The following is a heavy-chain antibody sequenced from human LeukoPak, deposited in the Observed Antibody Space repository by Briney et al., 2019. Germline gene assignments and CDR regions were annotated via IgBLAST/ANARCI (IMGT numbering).Heavy chain of an antibody. Sequence: GGSLRLSCAASGFAFSDYAMSWVRQAPGKGLGWVSAISGIGGNTYYADSVQGRFTISRDNAKNSLYLQVNSLRSEDMALYYCVKSSCSTTSCSLDSWGQGTLVTVSS. CDR1: GFAFSDYA. D-gene: IGHD2-2*01. CDR2: ISGIGGNT. V-gene: IGHV3-23*01. J-gene: IGHJ4*02. CDR3: VKSSCSTTSCSLDS.